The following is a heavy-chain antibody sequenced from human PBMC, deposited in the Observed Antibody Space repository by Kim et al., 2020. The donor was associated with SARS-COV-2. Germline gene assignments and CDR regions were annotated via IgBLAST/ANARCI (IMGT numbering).Heavy chain of an antibody. D-gene: IGHD2-15*01. Sequence: GDAAPVRGRFTISRDDSKNTLYLQMNSLKTEDTAVYYCTTDPGLVVDVDYWGQGTLVTVSS. V-gene: IGHV3-15*01. CDR3: TTDPGLVVDVDY. J-gene: IGHJ4*02.